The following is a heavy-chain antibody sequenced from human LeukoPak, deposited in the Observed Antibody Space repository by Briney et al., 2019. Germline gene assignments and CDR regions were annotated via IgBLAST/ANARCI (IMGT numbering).Heavy chain of an antibody. CDR2: IIDSGNSI. CDR3: ATLTTVTTPDY. CDR1: GFTFSSCA. J-gene: IGHJ4*02. Sequence: GGSLRLSCAASGFTFSSCAMSWVRQAPGKGLEWVSTIIDSGNSIYYADSVEGRFTISRDNSKNTLYLQMNSLRDEDTAVYYCATLTTVTTPDYWGQGTLVTVSS. D-gene: IGHD4-17*01. V-gene: IGHV3-23*01.